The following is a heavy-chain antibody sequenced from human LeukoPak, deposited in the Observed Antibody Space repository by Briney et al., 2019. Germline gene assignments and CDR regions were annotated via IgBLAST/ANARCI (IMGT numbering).Heavy chain of an antibody. CDR2: IYYNGST. CDR1: GGSISSGDYY. V-gene: IGHV4-30-4*08. J-gene: IGHJ4*02. D-gene: IGHD3-22*01. CDR3: ARGAAIRYYYDSSGYYPFDY. Sequence: PSQTLSLTCTVSGGSISSGDYYWSWIRQPPGKGLEWIGYIYYNGSTYYNPSLKSRVTISVDTSKNQFSLKLSSVTAADTAVYYCARGAAIRYYYDSSGYYPFDYWGQGTLVTVSS.